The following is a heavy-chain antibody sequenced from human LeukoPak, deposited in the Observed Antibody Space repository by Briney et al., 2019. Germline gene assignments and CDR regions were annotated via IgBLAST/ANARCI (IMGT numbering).Heavy chain of an antibody. CDR1: GFTFTSYA. V-gene: IGHV3-7*01. Sequence: GGSLRLSCAASGFTFTSYAMSWVRQAPGKGLEWVANIKRDGSEKDYVDSMKGRFTISRDNAKNSVYLQVNSLRAEDTAVYYCARIGYSSSSFDYWGQGTLVTVSS. CDR3: ARIGYSSSSFDY. CDR2: IKRDGSEK. D-gene: IGHD6-13*01. J-gene: IGHJ4*02.